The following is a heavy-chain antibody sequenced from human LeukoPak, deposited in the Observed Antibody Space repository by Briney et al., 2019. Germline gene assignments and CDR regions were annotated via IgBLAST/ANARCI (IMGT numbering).Heavy chain of an antibody. V-gene: IGHV3-23*01. Sequence: GGSLRLSCAASGFTFSSYAMNWVRQAPGKGLEWVSVISGSGGTTYYTDSVKGRFTISRDNSKNTLYLQMNSLRAEDTAVYYCAKDLEMATQMDYWGQGTLVTVSS. CDR3: AKDLEMATQMDY. CDR1: GFTFSSYA. CDR2: ISGSGGTT. D-gene: IGHD5-24*01. J-gene: IGHJ4*02.